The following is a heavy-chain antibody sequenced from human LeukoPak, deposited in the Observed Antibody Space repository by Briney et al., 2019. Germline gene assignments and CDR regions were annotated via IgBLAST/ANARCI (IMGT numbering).Heavy chain of an antibody. Sequence: SGGSLRLSCAASGFIFSSYSMNWVRQAPGKGLEWVSSISGGSSYKYYADSVKGRFTISRDNAKNSLYLQMNSLRAEDTAVYYCARGSGCSSISCYGGSVYWGQGTLVSVSS. CDR1: GFIFSSYS. D-gene: IGHD2-2*01. V-gene: IGHV3-21*01. CDR3: ARGSGCSSISCYGGSVY. CDR2: ISGGSSYK. J-gene: IGHJ4*02.